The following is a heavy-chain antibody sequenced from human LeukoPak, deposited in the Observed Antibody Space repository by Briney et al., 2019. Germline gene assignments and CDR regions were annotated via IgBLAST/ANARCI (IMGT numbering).Heavy chain of an antibody. CDR3: AKEQEGTAIGGVFDY. V-gene: IGHV1-18*01. Sequence: ASVKVPCMASGYSFTSFGLSWVRQAPGQGPEWMGWISAASGSTNYAQKFQDRVTMTTDTSTTTVYMELRSLRSDDTAVYYCAKEQEGTAIGGVFDYSGQGTAVSVSS. CDR1: GYSFTSFG. CDR2: ISAASGST. J-gene: IGHJ4*02. D-gene: IGHD2-21*02.